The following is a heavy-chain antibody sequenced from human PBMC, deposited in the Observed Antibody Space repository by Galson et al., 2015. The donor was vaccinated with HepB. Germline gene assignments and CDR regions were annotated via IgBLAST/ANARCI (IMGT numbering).Heavy chain of an antibody. J-gene: IGHJ6*02. CDR1: GFTFSSYG. D-gene: IGHD3-10*01. Sequence: SLRLSCAASGFTFSSYGMHWVRQAPGKGLEWVALIWYDGSNKYYVDSVKGRFTISRDNSKNTVYLQMNSLRAEDTAVYYCAREWPYGSGGGMDVWGQGTTVTVSS. V-gene: IGHV3-33*01. CDR3: AREWPYGSGGGMDV. CDR2: IWYDGSNK.